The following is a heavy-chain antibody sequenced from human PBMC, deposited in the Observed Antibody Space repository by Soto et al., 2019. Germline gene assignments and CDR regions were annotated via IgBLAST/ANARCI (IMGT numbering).Heavy chain of an antibody. J-gene: IGHJ6*03. V-gene: IGHV3-23*01. CDR1: GLIFSNLM. Sequence: GALTPSCAAAGLIFSNLMMKWVRQTPGKGLDWVSTITVTGGDTYYTDSVKGRFTISRDNSKNTLYLQMSSLRAEDTALYYCTKASSERNNMVVWGKGTTGTASS. CDR3: TKASSERNNMVV. CDR2: ITVTGGDT.